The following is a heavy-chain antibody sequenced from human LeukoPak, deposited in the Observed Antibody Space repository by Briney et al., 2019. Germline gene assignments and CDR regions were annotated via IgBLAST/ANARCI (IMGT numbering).Heavy chain of an antibody. CDR2: ISSSGSTT. V-gene: IGHV3-48*03. Sequence: GGSLRLSCAASGFTFSSYEMNWVRQAPGKGLEWVSYISSSGSTTNYADSVKGRLTISRDNAKKSLYLQMNSLKAEDTAVYYCARNINLDYWGQGTLVTVSS. D-gene: IGHD2/OR15-2a*01. CDR3: ARNINLDY. CDR1: GFTFSSYE. J-gene: IGHJ4*02.